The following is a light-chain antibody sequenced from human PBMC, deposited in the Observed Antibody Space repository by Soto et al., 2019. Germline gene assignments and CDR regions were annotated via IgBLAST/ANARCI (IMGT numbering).Light chain of an antibody. CDR1: TSNIGTYT. CDR3: ASWDDNLNGGV. Sequence: QSVLTQPPSASGTPGQSVTISCSGTTSNIGTYTVNWYQQLSGTAPKLLIYTDYQRPSGVPDRFSGSKSGTSASLAITGLHSEDEGDYYCASWDDNLNGGVFGGGTKLTVL. J-gene: IGLJ3*02. V-gene: IGLV1-44*01. CDR2: TDY.